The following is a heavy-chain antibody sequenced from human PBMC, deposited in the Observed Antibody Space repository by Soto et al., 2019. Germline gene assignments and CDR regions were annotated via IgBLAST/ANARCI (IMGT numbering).Heavy chain of an antibody. D-gene: IGHD6-13*01. CDR1: GGSISSGHW. CDR2: IYEGGTT. CDR3: ARSGSRWYYFDF. V-gene: IGHV4-4*02. J-gene: IGHJ4*02. Sequence: SETLSLTCAVSGGSISSGHWWSRVRQSPGKGLEWIGEIYEGGTTNYNPSLMSRVTISVDRSKNQFSLKLSSVTAADTAVYYCARSGSRWYYFDFWGQGSQVTVSS.